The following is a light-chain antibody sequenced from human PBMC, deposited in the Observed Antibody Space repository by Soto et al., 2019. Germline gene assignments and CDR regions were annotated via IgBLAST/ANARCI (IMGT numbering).Light chain of an antibody. V-gene: IGLV2-8*01. Sequence: QSALTQPPSASESPGQSVTISCTGTSSDVGGYNYVSWYQQRPGEAPKLMIYKVNKRPSGVPDRFSGSKSGNTASLTVSGLQADDEADYYCSSYAGSDHRGVFGTGTKLTVL. CDR2: KVN. J-gene: IGLJ1*01. CDR3: SSYAGSDHRGV. CDR1: SSDVGGYNY.